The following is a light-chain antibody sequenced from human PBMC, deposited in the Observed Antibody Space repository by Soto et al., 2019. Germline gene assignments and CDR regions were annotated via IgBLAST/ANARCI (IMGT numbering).Light chain of an antibody. J-gene: IGLJ1*01. Sequence: QSVLTQPASVSGSPGQSITISCTGTSSDVGGYNFVSWYQQHPDKAPTLMIYDVTNRPSGVSNRFSGSKSGNTASLTISGLQAEDEADYYCRSYTSISTYVFGTGTKVTVL. CDR2: DVT. CDR1: SSDVGGYNF. CDR3: RSYTSISTYV. V-gene: IGLV2-14*01.